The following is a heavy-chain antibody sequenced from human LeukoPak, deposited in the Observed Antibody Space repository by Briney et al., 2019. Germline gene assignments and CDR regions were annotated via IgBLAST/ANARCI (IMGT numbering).Heavy chain of an antibody. D-gene: IGHD5-24*01. V-gene: IGHV4-34*01. CDR1: GGSFSGYY. J-gene: IGHJ4*02. Sequence: ASETPSLTCAVYGGSFSGYYWSWLLQPPGKGLEGFVGINHSGSTNYNPSVTSRVDISKDQSKHQFSLKLTAVTAADTAVYYCARLYLPATRFDYWGQGTLVTVSS. CDR2: INHSGST. CDR3: ARLYLPATRFDY.